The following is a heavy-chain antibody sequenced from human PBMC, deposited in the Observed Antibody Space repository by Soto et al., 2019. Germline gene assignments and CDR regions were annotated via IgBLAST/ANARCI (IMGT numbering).Heavy chain of an antibody. J-gene: IGHJ6*02. CDR3: AREGEWELPGYYYYGMDV. D-gene: IGHD1-26*01. CDR1: GYTFTSYG. V-gene: IGHV1-18*01. Sequence: ASVKVSCKASGYTFTSYGISWVRQAPGQGLEWMGWISAYNGNTNYAQKLQGRVTMTTDTSTSTAYMELRSLRSDDTAVYYCAREGEWELPGYYYYGMDVWGQGTTVTVSS. CDR2: ISAYNGNT.